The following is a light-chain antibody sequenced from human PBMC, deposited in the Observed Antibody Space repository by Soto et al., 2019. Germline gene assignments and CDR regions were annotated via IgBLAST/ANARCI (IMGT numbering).Light chain of an antibody. CDR1: QSVSIN. CDR2: GAS. CDR3: QEYDNWPPEGT. J-gene: IGKJ1*01. Sequence: TVLTQSPGTLSVSPGERASLSCRASQSVSINLAWYQQKPGQAPRLLIYGASTRATGIPARFSGSGSGTEFTLSINSLQFEDFAVYSCQEYDNWPPEGTFGQGTKVEV. V-gene: IGKV3-15*01.